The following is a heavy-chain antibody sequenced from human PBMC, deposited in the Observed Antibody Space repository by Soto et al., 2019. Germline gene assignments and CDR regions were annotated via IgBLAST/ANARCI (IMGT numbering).Heavy chain of an antibody. CDR2: IKQDGSEK. V-gene: IGHV3-7*03. CDR3: ARVCSGVIAAAGPQWLFDH. Sequence: EVQLVESGGGLVQPGGSLRLSCAASGFTFSSYWMSWVRQAPGKGLEWVANIKQDGSEKYYVDSVKGRFTISRDNAKTSQYLQMNSLRAEDTAVYYCARVCSGVIAAAGPQWLFDHWGQGTLVTVSS. D-gene: IGHD6-13*01. CDR1: GFTFSSYW. J-gene: IGHJ5*02.